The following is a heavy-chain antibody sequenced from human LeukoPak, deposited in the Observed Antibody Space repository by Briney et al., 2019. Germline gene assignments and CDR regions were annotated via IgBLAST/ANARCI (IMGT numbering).Heavy chain of an antibody. CDR2: ISAYNGNT. V-gene: IGHV1-18*01. D-gene: IGHD2-2*01. J-gene: IGHJ4*02. Sequence: ASVKVSCKASGYTFTSYGISWVRQAPGQGLEWMGWISAYNGNTNYAQKLQGRVTMTTDTSTSTAYMELRSLRSEDTAVYYCAREYWRTTSCYPHYWGQATLVTVSS. CDR3: AREYWRTTSCYPHY. CDR1: GYTFTSYG.